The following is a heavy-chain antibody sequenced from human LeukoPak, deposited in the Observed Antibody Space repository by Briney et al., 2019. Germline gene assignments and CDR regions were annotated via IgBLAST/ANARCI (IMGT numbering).Heavy chain of an antibody. J-gene: IGHJ6*02. CDR2: VYYSGST. Sequence: PSETLSLTCIVSSGSISTYYWSWIRQPPGKGLEWIGYVYYSGSTNYNPSLRSRVTMSVDTSKNQFSLNLTSVTAADTAVYYCARAYCGGDCYANYYYYGMDVWGQGTTVTVSS. V-gene: IGHV4-59*08. CDR1: SGSISTYY. CDR3: ARAYCGGDCYANYYYYGMDV. D-gene: IGHD2-21*02.